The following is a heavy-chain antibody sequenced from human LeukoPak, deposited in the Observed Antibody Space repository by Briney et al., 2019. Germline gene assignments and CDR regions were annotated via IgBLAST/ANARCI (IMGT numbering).Heavy chain of an antibody. V-gene: IGHV1-2*02. CDR3: ARGVDLYSNYFDY. Sequence: ASVKVSCKASRYTFTGYYMHWVRQAAGQGLEWMGSINPISGDTNYAQKFQGGVTMTRDTSISTAYMELSRLRSDDTAVYYCARGVDLYSNYFDYWGQGTPVNVSS. CDR1: RYTFTGYY. CDR2: INPISGDT. J-gene: IGHJ4*02. D-gene: IGHD4-11*01.